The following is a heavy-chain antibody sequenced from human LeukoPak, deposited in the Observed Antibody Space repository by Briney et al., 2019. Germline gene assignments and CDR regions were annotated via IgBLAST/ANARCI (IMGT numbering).Heavy chain of an antibody. CDR1: GFTFSSYS. J-gene: IGHJ3*02. CDR2: ISSSSSYI. Sequence: HGGSLRLSCAASGFTFSSYSMNWVRQAPGKGLEWVSSISSSSSYIYYADSVKGRFTMSRDNAKNSLYLQMNSLRAEDTAVYYCARPVVAATTPDTFDIWGQGTMVTVSS. V-gene: IGHV3-21*01. D-gene: IGHD2-15*01. CDR3: ARPVVAATTPDTFDI.